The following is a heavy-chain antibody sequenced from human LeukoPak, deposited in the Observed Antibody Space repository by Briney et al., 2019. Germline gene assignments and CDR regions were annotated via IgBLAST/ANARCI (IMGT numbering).Heavy chain of an antibody. Sequence: SEPLSLTCTVCVGSISRSSYYWGWIRQPPGKGLEWIGNIYYSGSTYYNPSLKSRVTISVDTSKNQFSLKLSSVTAADTAVYYCARRRGYLVDYWGQGTLVTVSS. CDR2: IYYSGST. V-gene: IGHV4-39*01. CDR3: ARRRGYLVDY. D-gene: IGHD6-13*01. J-gene: IGHJ4*02. CDR1: VGSISRSSYY.